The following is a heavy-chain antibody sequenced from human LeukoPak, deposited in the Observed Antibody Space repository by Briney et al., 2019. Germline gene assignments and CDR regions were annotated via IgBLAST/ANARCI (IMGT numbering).Heavy chain of an antibody. CDR1: GFTFSSYE. V-gene: IGHV3-48*03. CDR2: ISSSGSII. J-gene: IGHJ6*02. CDR3: ARSCSGGSCYGNYYHGMDV. Sequence: GGSLRLSCAASGFTFSSYEMNWFRQAPGKGLEWVSYISSSGSIIYYADSVKGRFTISRDNAKNSLYLQMNSLRAEDTAVYYCARSCSGGSCYGNYYHGMDVWGQGTTVTVSS. D-gene: IGHD2-15*01.